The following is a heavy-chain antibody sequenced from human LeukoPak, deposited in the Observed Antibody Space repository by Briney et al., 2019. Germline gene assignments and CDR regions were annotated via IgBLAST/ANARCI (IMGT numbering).Heavy chain of an antibody. CDR3: AKAGSIRFDY. J-gene: IGHJ4*02. Sequence: GGSLRLSCAASGFTFSSYAMSWVRQAPGKGLEWVSDSMKGRFTISRDNSKNTLYLQMNSLRADDTAVYYCAKAGSIRFDYWGQGTLVTVSS. D-gene: IGHD3-3*02. V-gene: IGHV3-23*01. CDR1: GFTFSSYA.